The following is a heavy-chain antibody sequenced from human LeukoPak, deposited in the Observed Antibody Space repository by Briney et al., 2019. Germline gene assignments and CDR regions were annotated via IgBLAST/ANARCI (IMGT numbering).Heavy chain of an antibody. J-gene: IGHJ4*02. CDR3: ATRGMVDTAMDDY. Sequence: SETLSLTCAVYGGSFSGYYWSWIRQPPGKGLEWIGEINHSGSTNYNPSLKSRVTISVDTSKNQFSLKLSSVTAADTAVYYCATRGMVDTAMDDYGGQGTLVTVSS. V-gene: IGHV4-34*01. CDR1: GGSFSGYY. CDR2: INHSGST. D-gene: IGHD5-18*01.